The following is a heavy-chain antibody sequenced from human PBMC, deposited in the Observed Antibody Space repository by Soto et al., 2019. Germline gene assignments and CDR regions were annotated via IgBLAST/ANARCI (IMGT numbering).Heavy chain of an antibody. D-gene: IGHD1-1*01. CDR1: GYRFTNYW. J-gene: IGHJ4*02. V-gene: IGHV5-10-1*01. Sequence: GESLQISCKGSGYRFTNYWISWVRQKPGTGLEWMGRIDPSDSSTSYSPSFQGHVTLSADTSISTAYLQWSSLKASDTAIYYCARHNDALGTEHNYCGQGSQVTVSS. CDR2: IDPSDSST. CDR3: ARHNDALGTEHNY.